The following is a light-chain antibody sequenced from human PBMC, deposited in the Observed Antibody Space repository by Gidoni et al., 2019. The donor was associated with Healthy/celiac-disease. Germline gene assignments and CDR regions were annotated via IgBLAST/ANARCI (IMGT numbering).Light chain of an antibody. CDR2: DAS. CDR3: QQFNNYRIT. J-gene: IGKJ5*01. CDR1: QGISSA. Sequence: AIQLTQSPSSLSASVGDRVTITCRASQGISSALAWYQQKPGKAPKLLIYDASSLESGVPSRFSGSGSGTDFTLTISSLQPEDVATYYCQQFNNYRITFGQGTRLEIK. V-gene: IGKV1D-13*01.